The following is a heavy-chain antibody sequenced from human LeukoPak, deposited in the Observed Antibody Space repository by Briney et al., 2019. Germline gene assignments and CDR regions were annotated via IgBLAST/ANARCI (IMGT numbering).Heavy chain of an antibody. J-gene: IGHJ4*02. D-gene: IGHD1/OR15-1a*01. CDR3: ARVSGLNNFDS. Sequence: TSETLSLTCAVYGGSFSDYCWTWIRQPPGKGLEWIGEITHSGRTNYSPSLKSRVTLSIDASKNQFSLKLTSLTAADTSVYYCARVSGLNNFDSWGQGTLVTVSS. CDR2: ITHSGRT. V-gene: IGHV4-34*01. CDR1: GGSFSDYC.